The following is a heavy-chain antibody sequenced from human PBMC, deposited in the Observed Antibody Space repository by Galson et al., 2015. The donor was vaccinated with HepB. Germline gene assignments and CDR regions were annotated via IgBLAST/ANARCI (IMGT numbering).Heavy chain of an antibody. Sequence: PALVKPTQTLTLTCTFSGFSLSTSGMRVSWIRQPPGKALEWLARIDWDDDKFYSTSLKTRLTISKDTSKNQVVLTMTNMDPVDTATYYCARSRIAVAGAWDRGMDVWGQGTTVTVTS. V-gene: IGHV2-70*04. CDR2: IDWDDDK. J-gene: IGHJ6*02. CDR3: ARSRIAVAGAWDRGMDV. D-gene: IGHD6-19*01. CDR1: GFSLSTSGMR.